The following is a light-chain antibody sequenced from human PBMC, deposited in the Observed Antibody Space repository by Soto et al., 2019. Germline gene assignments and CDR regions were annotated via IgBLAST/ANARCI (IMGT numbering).Light chain of an antibody. CDR1: QSISSY. CDR2: AAS. V-gene: IGKV1-5*01. Sequence: DIQMNQSPSTLSGSVGDRVTITCRASQSISSYLNWHQQKPGKAPKLLIYAASSLQSGVPSRFSGSGSGTEFTLTISSLQPDDFATYYCQQYNSYTWTFGQGTKVDIK. J-gene: IGKJ1*01. CDR3: QQYNSYTWT.